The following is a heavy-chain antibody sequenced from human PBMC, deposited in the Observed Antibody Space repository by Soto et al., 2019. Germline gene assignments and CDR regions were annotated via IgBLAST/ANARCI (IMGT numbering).Heavy chain of an antibody. V-gene: IGHV4-59*08. CDR1: GAPISGYY. CDR3: ARRNDAYGGGVDN. J-gene: IGHJ4*02. D-gene: IGHD4-17*01. CDR2: FYYGGST. Sequence: PSETLSLTCTVSGAPISGYYWTWIRQPPERGLEWIGYFYYGGSTNYNPSLKSRVSISVDTSKNQLSLRLSSVTAADTAVYYCARRNDAYGGGVDNWGQGTLVTVSS.